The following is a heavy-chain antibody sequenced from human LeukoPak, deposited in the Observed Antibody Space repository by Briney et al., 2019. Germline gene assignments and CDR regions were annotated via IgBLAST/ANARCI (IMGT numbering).Heavy chain of an antibody. J-gene: IGHJ4*02. V-gene: IGHV1-18*01. CDR3: ARTYCSGGSCHFDY. Sequence: ASVKVSCKASGYTFTSYGISWVRQAPGQGLEWMGWISAHNGNTNYAQKLQGRVTMTTDTSTSTAYMELRSLRSDDTAVYYCARTYCSGGSCHFDYWGQGTLVTVSS. D-gene: IGHD2-15*01. CDR2: ISAHNGNT. CDR1: GYTFTSYG.